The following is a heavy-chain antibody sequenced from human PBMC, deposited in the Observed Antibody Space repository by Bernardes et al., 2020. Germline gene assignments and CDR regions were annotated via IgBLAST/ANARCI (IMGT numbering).Heavy chain of an antibody. D-gene: IGHD3-3*01. CDR1: GFTFRSYW. V-gene: IGHV3-7*01. CDR2: IKQDGSEK. CDR3: ARDFAPLRFLEWYFDL. J-gene: IGHJ2*01. Sequence: GGSLRLSCAASGFTFRSYWMSWVRQAPGPGLAWVANIKQDGSEKYYVDSVKGRFTISRDNAKNSLYLQMNSLRAEDTAVYYCARDFAPLRFLEWYFDLWGRGTLVTVSS.